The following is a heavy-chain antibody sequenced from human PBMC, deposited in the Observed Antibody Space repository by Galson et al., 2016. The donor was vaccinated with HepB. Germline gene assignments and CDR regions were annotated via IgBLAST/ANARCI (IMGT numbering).Heavy chain of an antibody. Sequence: SVKVSCKASGYTFTDYYIHWVRQAPGQGLEWMGWINLNSGGTDYAQQFQGRVTMTRDTSISTAYMDLSRLRSDDTAVYYCARGDIVAESDPSVYWGQGTLVTVSS. CDR1: GYTFTDYY. CDR2: INLNSGGT. J-gene: IGHJ4*02. CDR3: ARGDIVAESDPSVY. V-gene: IGHV1-2*02. D-gene: IGHD2-15*01.